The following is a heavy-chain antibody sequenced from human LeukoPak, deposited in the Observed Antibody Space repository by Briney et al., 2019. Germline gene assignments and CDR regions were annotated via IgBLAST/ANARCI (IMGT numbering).Heavy chain of an antibody. Sequence: GGSLRLSCAASGFTFRSYWMHWVRQAPGKGLVWVSRINSEGSSTSYADSVKGRFSISRDNAKNTLYLQMDSLRADDTAVYYCARGPRSGWYRVDYWGQGTLVTVSS. CDR2: INSEGSST. D-gene: IGHD6-19*01. CDR1: GFTFRSYW. J-gene: IGHJ4*02. V-gene: IGHV3-74*01. CDR3: ARGPRSGWYRVDY.